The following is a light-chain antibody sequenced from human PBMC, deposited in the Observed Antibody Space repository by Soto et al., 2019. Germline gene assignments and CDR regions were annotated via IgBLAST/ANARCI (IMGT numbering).Light chain of an antibody. CDR3: CSYAGSYTYV. CDR2: DVN. CDR1: SSDVGGYNC. Sequence: QSALTQPRSVSGSPGQSVTISCTGTSSDVGGYNCVSWYQQHPGKAPKLIIYDVNRRPSGVPDRFSGSKSGNTASLTISGLQAEDEADYYCCSYAGSYTYVFGTGTKVTVL. J-gene: IGLJ1*01. V-gene: IGLV2-11*01.